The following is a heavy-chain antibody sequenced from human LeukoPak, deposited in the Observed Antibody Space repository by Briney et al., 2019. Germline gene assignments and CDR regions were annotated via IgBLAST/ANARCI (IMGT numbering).Heavy chain of an antibody. CDR1: GLTFSSAW. CDR2: IRSDGTA. V-gene: IGHV3-74*01. CDR3: ARDGSYKLDY. D-gene: IGHD1-26*01. Sequence: GGSLRLSCAASGLTFSSAWMHWVRQTPGKSLVWISRIRSDGTATYADSVRGRFTISRDNAKNTLYLQMNNLRADDMGIYYCARDGSYKLDYWGQGALVTVSS. J-gene: IGHJ4*02.